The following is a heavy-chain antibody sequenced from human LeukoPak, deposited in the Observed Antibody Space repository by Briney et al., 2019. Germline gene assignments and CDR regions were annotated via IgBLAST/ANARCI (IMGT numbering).Heavy chain of an antibody. CDR3: ARDGEPPHIVGAAYYFDY. D-gene: IGHD1-26*01. Sequence: GGSLRLSCAASGFTFSSYSMNWVRQAPGKGLEWVSYISSSSSTIYYADSVKGRFTISRDNAKNSLYLQMNSLRAEDTAVYYCARDGEPPHIVGAAYYFDYWGQGTLVTVSS. V-gene: IGHV3-48*04. CDR2: ISSSSSTI. CDR1: GFTFSSYS. J-gene: IGHJ4*02.